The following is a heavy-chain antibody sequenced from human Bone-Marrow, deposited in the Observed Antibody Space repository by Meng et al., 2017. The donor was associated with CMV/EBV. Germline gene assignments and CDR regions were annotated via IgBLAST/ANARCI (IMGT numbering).Heavy chain of an antibody. J-gene: IGHJ4*02. V-gene: IGHV4-4*02. D-gene: IGHD3-10*01. CDR2: IYHSGST. CDR1: GGSISSSNW. CDR3: ARESMVPAYYFDY. Sequence: VSGGSISSSNWWSWVRQPPGKGLEWIGEIYHSGSTNYNPSLKSRVTISVDKSKTQFSLKLSSVTAADTAVYYCARESMVPAYYFDYWGQGTLVTVSS.